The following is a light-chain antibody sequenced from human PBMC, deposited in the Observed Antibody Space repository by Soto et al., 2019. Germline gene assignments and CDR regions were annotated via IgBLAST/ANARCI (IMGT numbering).Light chain of an antibody. Sequence: EIVLTQSPAALSVSPGERATLSCRASQSIDTYLSWYHQKPGQAPRPLIYGASNRATVIPARFSGSGSGTEFTLTIRSLQSEDFSVYYCQQYDKWPRGTFGQGTQLEI. CDR1: QSIDTY. CDR3: QQYDKWPRGT. CDR2: GAS. J-gene: IGKJ2*01. V-gene: IGKV3-15*01.